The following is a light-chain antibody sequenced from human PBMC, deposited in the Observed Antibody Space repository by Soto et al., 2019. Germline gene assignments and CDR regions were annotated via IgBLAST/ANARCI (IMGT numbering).Light chain of an antibody. CDR1: QSVSSSY. J-gene: IGKJ1*01. V-gene: IGKV3-20*01. CDR3: QQYGSSPKT. CDR2: GAS. Sequence: EIVLTQSPGTLALSSGERATLSCRASQSVSSSYLAWYRQKPGQXPRLLIYGASSRATGIPDRFSGSGSGTDLTLTISRLEPEDGEVDDGQQYGSSPKTFGQGTKVDIK.